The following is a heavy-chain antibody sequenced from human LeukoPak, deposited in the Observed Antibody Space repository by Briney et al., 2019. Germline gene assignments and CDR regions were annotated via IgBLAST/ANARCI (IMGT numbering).Heavy chain of an antibody. D-gene: IGHD4-17*01. CDR1: GGSISSYY. J-gene: IGHJ6*02. V-gene: IGHV4-59*01. CDR2: IYYSGST. Sequence: SETLSLTCTVSGGSISSYYWSWIRQPPGKGLEWIGYIYYSGSTNYNPSLKSRVTISVDTSKYQFSLKLSSVTAADTAVYCCARDSWDGDYRRYYGMDVWGQGTTVTVSS. CDR3: ARDSWDGDYRRYYGMDV.